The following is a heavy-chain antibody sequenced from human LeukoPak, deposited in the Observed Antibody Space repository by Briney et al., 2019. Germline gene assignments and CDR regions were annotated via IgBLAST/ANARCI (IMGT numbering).Heavy chain of an antibody. J-gene: IGHJ4*02. CDR2: INSDGSST. CDR1: GFTFSSYW. CDR3: ARDRNDYYDSSGYDY. V-gene: IGHV3-74*01. D-gene: IGHD3-22*01. Sequence: GGSLRLSCAASGFTFSSYWMHWVRQAPGKGLVWVSRINSDGSSTSYADSVKGRFTISRDNAKNTLYLQMNSLRPEDTAVYYCARDRNDYYDSSGYDYWGQGTLVTVSS.